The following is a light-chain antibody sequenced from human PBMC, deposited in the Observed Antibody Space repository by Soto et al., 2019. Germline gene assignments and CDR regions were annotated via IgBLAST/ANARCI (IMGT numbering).Light chain of an antibody. CDR1: SSDIGDFNY. CDR2: DVN. J-gene: IGLJ2*01. V-gene: IGLV2-14*01. CDR3: RTSTSSHTAVV. Sequence: QSALTQPASVSGAPGQSITISCTGTSSDIGDFNYVSWYQQHPGKAPKLMIFDVNRRPPGVSNRFSGSKSGNTASLTISGLQAEDEADYYCRTSTSSHTAVVFGGGTKLTVL.